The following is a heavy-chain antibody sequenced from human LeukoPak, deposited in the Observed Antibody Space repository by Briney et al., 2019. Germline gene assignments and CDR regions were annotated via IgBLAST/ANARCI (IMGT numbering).Heavy chain of an antibody. V-gene: IGHV4-59*11. CDR2: IYYSGNT. CDR1: GGSISTHY. CDR3: ARLILQAFDI. J-gene: IGHJ3*02. Sequence: SETLSLTCTVSGGSISTHYWSWVRQPPGKELQWIGYIYYSGNTNYNPSLKSRVTISVDTSKNQFSLSLSSVTAADTAVYYCARLILQAFDIWGQGTMVTVSS. D-gene: IGHD2-21*01.